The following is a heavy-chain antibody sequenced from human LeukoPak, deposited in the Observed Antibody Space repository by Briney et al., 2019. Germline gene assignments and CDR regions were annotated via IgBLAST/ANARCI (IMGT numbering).Heavy chain of an antibody. CDR1: GGTFSSYA. D-gene: IGHD4-17*01. J-gene: IGHJ4*02. CDR3: ARDRPDYGDDRNYFDY. Sequence: SVKVSCKASGGTFSSYAISWVRQAPGQRLEWMGGIIPIFGTANYAQKFQGRVTITADESTSTAYMELSSLRSEDTAAYYCARDRPDYGDDRNYFDYWGQGTLVTVSS. CDR2: IIPIFGTA. V-gene: IGHV1-69*01.